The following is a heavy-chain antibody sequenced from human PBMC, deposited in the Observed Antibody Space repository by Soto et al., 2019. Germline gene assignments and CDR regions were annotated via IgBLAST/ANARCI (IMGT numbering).Heavy chain of an antibody. CDR1: GFTFSSYA. V-gene: IGHV3-23*01. D-gene: IGHD4-17*01. CDR2: ITASGGRT. CDR3: AKDTRYADYVRWFDS. Sequence: GGSLRLSCTASGFTFSSYAMTWVRQAPGRGLEGVSGITASGGRTFYADSVKGRFTISRDNSRSTLYLQMNSPRAGDTAVYYCAKDTRYADYVRWFDSWGQGTLDTVSS. J-gene: IGHJ5*01.